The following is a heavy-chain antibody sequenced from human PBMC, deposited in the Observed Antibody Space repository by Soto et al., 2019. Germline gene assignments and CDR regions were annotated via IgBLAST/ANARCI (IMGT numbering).Heavy chain of an antibody. CDR1: GFTFSSYA. Sequence: GGSLRLSCAASGFTFSSYAMHWVRQAPDKGLEWVAVISYDGSNKYYADSVKGRFTISRDNSKNTLYLQMNSLRAEDTAVYYCARVRTYYYRSGSRHFDYWGQGTLVTVSS. CDR3: ARVRTYYYRSGSRHFDY. V-gene: IGHV3-30-3*01. D-gene: IGHD3-10*01. CDR2: ISYDGSNK. J-gene: IGHJ4*02.